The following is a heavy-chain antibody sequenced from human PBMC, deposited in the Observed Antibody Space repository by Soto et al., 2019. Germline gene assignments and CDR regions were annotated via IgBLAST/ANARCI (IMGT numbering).Heavy chain of an antibody. CDR3: ARVYRFLEWSCMDV. CDR1: GGTFSSYA. D-gene: IGHD3-3*01. Sequence: SVKVSCKASGGTFSSYAISWVRQAPGQGLEWMGGIIPIFGTANYAQKFQGRVTITADKSTSTAYMELSSLRSEDTAVYYCARVYRFLEWSCMDVWGQGTTVTVSS. CDR2: IIPIFGTA. J-gene: IGHJ6*02. V-gene: IGHV1-69*06.